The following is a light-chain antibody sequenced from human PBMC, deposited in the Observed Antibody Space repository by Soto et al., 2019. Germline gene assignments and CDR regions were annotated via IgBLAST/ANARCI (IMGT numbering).Light chain of an antibody. V-gene: IGLV2-14*01. Sequence: QSVLTQPASVSGSPGQSITISCTGTSSDVAGYNHVSWYQHHPGKAPKLMIYEVTKRPSGVSNRFSGSKSGDTASLTISGLQAEDEADYYCNSNTASTTRIFGTGTKVTVL. CDR2: EVT. CDR1: SSDVAGYNH. CDR3: NSNTASTTRI. J-gene: IGLJ1*01.